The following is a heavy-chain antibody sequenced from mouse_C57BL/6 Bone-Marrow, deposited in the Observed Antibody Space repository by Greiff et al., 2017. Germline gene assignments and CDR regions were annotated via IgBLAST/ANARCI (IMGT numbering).Heavy chain of an antibody. V-gene: IGHV1-54*01. CDR2: INPGSGGT. CDR3: ERGGRPFDY. CDR1: GYAFTNYL. Sequence: VQLQQSGAELVMPGTSVKVSCKASGYAFTNYLIEWVKQRPGQGLEWIGVINPGSGGTNYNEKFKGKATLNADKTSSTAYMQLSSLTSEDSAVYFCERGGRPFDYWGQGPTLTVSS. J-gene: IGHJ2*01.